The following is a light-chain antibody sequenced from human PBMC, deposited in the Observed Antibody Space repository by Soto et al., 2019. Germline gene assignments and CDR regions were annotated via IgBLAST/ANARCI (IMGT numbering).Light chain of an antibody. J-gene: IGLJ3*02. Sequence: QSVLTQPPSASGTPGQGVTISCSGSTSNIGSNYVYWYQQLPGTAPKLLIYRNNQRPSGVPDRFSGSKSGTSASLAISGLQSEDEADYYCSSWDDGVSGWVFGGGTKLTVL. CDR1: TSNIGSNY. CDR3: SSWDDGVSGWV. CDR2: RNN. V-gene: IGLV1-47*01.